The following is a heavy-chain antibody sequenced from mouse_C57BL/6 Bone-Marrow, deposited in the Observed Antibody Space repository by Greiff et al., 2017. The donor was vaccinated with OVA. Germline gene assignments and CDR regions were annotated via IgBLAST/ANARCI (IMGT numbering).Heavy chain of an antibody. CDR1: GYTFTSYW. CDR2: IDPSDSYT. V-gene: IGHV1-59*01. CDR3: ARVGNLLDY. D-gene: IGHD2-1*01. Sequence: QVQLQQPGAELVRPGTSVKLSCKASGYTFTSYWMHWVRRGPGQGLDWIGLIDPSDSYTNYNQKFKGKATLTVDTSSSTAYMQLSSLTSEDSAVYYCARVGNLLDYWGQGTTLTVSS. J-gene: IGHJ2*01.